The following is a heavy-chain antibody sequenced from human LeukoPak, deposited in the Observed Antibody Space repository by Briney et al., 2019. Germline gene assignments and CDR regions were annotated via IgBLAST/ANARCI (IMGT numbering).Heavy chain of an antibody. CDR2: IHYSGST. Sequence: SETLSLTCTVSGGSISSNTYYWRWIRRPPGKGLEWIGNIHYSGSTYYNPSLKSRVTISVDTSKNQFSLNLSSLTAADTAVYYCATSDTVSTYNWFDPWGQGTLVTVSS. V-gene: IGHV4-39*01. CDR3: ATSDTVSTYNWFDP. D-gene: IGHD5/OR15-5a*01. CDR1: GGSISSNTYY. J-gene: IGHJ5*02.